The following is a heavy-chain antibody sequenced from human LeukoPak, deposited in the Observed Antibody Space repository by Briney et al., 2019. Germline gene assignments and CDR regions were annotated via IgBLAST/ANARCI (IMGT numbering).Heavy chain of an antibody. CDR3: ARDRYDSYPMDV. D-gene: IGHD3-3*01. CDR2: AHNSGST. CDR1: GGSISSGAYY. V-gene: IGHV4-31*03. J-gene: IGHJ6*02. Sequence: SETLSLTCTVSGGSISSGAYYWSWIRQHPGKGLEWIGCAHNSGSTYYNPSLKSRISISVDTSKNQFSLKLSSVTAADTAVYYCARDRYDSYPMDVWGQGTTVTVSS.